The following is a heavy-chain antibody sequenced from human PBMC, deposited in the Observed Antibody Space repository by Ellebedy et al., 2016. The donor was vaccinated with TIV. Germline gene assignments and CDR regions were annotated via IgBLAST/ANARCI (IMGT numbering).Heavy chain of an antibody. CDR2: IWYDGSIK. V-gene: IGHV3-33*03. D-gene: IGHD3-3*02. CDR3: VKSRQAFYFASSPLSS. J-gene: IGHJ4*02. CDR1: GLTFSRYG. Sequence: GESLKISCAASGLTFSRYGMHWIRQAPDKGLEWVAVIWYDGSIKYLADSVKGRFTISRDNAKNSLYLQMDSLRDDDTAVYFCVKSRQAFYFASSPLSSWGQGTLVVVSS.